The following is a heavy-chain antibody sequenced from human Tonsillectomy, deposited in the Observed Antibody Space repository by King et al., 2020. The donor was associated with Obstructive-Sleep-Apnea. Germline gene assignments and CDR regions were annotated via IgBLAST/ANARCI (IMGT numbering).Heavy chain of an antibody. CDR2: ISGRGGST. J-gene: IGHJ4*02. D-gene: IGHD3-22*01. Sequence: VQRVESGGGLVQPGGSLRLSCAASGFTFSSYARSWVRQAPGKGLEWGSAISGRGGSTYYSATVKGRFTIARDNSKNTLELQMHSLRAEDTAVYYCAKVPTRYYYDSSGYSRYFDYWGQGTLVTVSS. CDR3: AKVPTRYYYDSSGYSRYFDY. CDR1: GFTFSSYA. V-gene: IGHV3-23*04.